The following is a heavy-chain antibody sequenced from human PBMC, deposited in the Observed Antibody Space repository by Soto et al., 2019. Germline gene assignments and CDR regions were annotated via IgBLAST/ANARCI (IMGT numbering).Heavy chain of an antibody. CDR2: IIPILGIA. J-gene: IGHJ6*02. CDR3: ARDHGFGTHGGMDV. CDR1: GGTFSSYT. D-gene: IGHD3-10*01. Sequence: QVQLVQSGAEVKKPGSSVKVSCKASGGTFSSYTISWVRQAPGQGLEWMGRIIPILGIANYAQKFQGRVTXXAXKXTSTAYMELSSLRSEDTAVYYCARDHGFGTHGGMDVWGQGTTVTVSS. V-gene: IGHV1-69*08.